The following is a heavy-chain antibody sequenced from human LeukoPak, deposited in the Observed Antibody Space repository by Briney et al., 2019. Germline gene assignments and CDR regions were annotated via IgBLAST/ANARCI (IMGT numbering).Heavy chain of an antibody. J-gene: IGHJ4*02. CDR3: ARFYYGSGSYVSNFDY. V-gene: IGHV4-39*01. Sequence: KPSETLSLTCTVPGGSVTTGYYYWGWIRQPPGKALEWIGSFYYSGSTYYNPSLQSRVTISVDTSKTQFSLRLNSVTAADTAVYYCARFYYGSGSYVSNFDYWGQGTLVTVSS. CDR2: FYYSGST. D-gene: IGHD3-10*01. CDR1: GGSVTTGYYY.